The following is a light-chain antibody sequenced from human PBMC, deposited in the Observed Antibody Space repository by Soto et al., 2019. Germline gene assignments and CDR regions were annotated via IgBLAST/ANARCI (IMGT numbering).Light chain of an antibody. CDR1: QSVSNNR. J-gene: IGKJ3*01. CDR3: QHYGTSRVT. Sequence: EIVLTQSPDTLSLSPGERATLSCRASQSVSNNRFAWYQQRPGQAPSLLICGAFSRATGVPDRFTGSGSGTDFTLTIRRQEPEDFAVYSCQHYGTSRVTFGPGTKGAVK. CDR2: GAF. V-gene: IGKV3-20*01.